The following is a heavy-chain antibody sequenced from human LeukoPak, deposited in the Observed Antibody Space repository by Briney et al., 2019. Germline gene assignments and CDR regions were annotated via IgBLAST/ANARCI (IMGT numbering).Heavy chain of an antibody. CDR2: ISGSGGST. D-gene: IGHD6-13*01. CDR3: ARVLAYSSSWYDY. CDR1: GFTFRNYA. Sequence: PGGSLRLSCAASGFTFRNYAMSWVRQAPGEGLEWVSGISGSGGSTYYADSVKGRFTISRDSAKNSLYLQMNSLRAEDTAVYYCARVLAYSSSWYDYWGQGTLVTVSS. V-gene: IGHV3-23*01. J-gene: IGHJ4*02.